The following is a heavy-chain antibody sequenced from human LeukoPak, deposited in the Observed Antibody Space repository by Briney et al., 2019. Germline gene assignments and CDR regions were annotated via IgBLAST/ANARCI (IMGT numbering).Heavy chain of an antibody. J-gene: IGHJ5*02. CDR3: AKEWDGSGTRLGWFDP. Sequence: GGSLRLSCVGSGFTFGSYAMSWVRQAPGKGLEWVSLISGSGGVTYYADSVKGRFTISRDNSKNTLYLQMNSLRAEDTATYYCAKEWDGSGTRLGWFDPWGQGTLVTASS. D-gene: IGHD3-10*01. V-gene: IGHV3-23*01. CDR1: GFTFGSYA. CDR2: ISGSGGVT.